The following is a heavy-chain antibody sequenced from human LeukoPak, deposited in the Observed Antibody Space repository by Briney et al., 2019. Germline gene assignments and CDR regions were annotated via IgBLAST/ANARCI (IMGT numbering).Heavy chain of an antibody. J-gene: IGHJ4*02. CDR1: GFTFSSYS. CDR3: ARVVTSPPLFVIDY. D-gene: IGHD2-21*02. V-gene: IGHV3-21*01. Sequence: GGSLRHSCAASGFTFSSYSMNWVRQAPGKGLEWVSSISSSSSYIYYADSVKGRFTISRDNAKNSLYLQMNSLRAEDTAVYYWARVVTSPPLFVIDYWGQGTLVTVSS. CDR2: ISSSSSYI.